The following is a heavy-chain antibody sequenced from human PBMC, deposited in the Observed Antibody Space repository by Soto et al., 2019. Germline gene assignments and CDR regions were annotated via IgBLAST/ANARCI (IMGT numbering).Heavy chain of an antibody. Sequence: ASVKVSCKASGFSFTGYYIHWLRQAPGQGLEWMGWINAHSGGTEYAQKFQGRVTLTRDTSIAAAYLTLTSLTSDDTALYYCAKDLTRQLAYWLDPWGQGTQVTVS. CDR1: GFSFTGYY. J-gene: IGHJ5*02. D-gene: IGHD6-6*01. CDR2: INAHSGGT. CDR3: AKDLTRQLAYWLDP. V-gene: IGHV1-2*02.